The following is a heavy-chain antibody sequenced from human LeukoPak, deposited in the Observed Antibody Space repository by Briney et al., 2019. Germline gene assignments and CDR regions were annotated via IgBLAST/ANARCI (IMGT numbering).Heavy chain of an antibody. J-gene: IGHJ4*02. D-gene: IGHD3-22*01. V-gene: IGHV4-34*01. CDR2: INHSGST. CDR3: ARFLWGYYDY. Sequence: SETLSLTCAVYGGSFSGYYWSWIRQPPGKGLEWIGEINHSGSTNYNPSLKSRVTISVDTSKNQFSLKLSSVTAADTAVYYCARFLWGYYDYWGQGTLVTVSS. CDR1: GGSFSGYY.